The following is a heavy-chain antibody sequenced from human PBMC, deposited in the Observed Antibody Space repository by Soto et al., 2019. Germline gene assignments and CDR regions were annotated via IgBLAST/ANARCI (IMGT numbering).Heavy chain of an antibody. Sequence: PSETLSLTCAVYGGSFSGYYWSWIRQPPGKGLEWIGEINHSGSTNYNPSLKSRVTISVDTSKNQFSLKLSSVTAADTAVYYCARAAPRYCSGGSCYPGRDYWGQGTLVTVS. CDR3: ARAAPRYCSGGSCYPGRDY. CDR2: INHSGST. D-gene: IGHD2-15*01. CDR1: GGSFSGYY. V-gene: IGHV4-34*01. J-gene: IGHJ4*02.